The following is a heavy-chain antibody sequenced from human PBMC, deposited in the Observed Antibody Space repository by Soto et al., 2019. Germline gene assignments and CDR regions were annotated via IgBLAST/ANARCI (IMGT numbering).Heavy chain of an antibody. CDR1: GYTLTELS. Sequence: ASVKVSCKVSGYTLTELSMHWVRQAPGKGLEWMGGFDPEDGETIYAQKFQGRVTMTEDTSTNTAYMEPSSLRSEDTAVYYCATDSHYYDSSGYFPRGRYFDYWGQGTLVTVSS. D-gene: IGHD3-22*01. CDR3: ATDSHYYDSSGYFPRGRYFDY. V-gene: IGHV1-24*01. J-gene: IGHJ4*02. CDR2: FDPEDGET.